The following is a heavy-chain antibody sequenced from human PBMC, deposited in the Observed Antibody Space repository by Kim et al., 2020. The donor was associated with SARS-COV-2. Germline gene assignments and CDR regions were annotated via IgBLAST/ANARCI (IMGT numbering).Heavy chain of an antibody. D-gene: IGHD6-19*01. CDR3: ARAHGSGWLGYAFDI. V-gene: IGHV1-69*02. CDR1: GGTFSSYT. Sequence: SVKVSCKASGGTFSSYTISWVRQAPGQGLEWMGRIIPILDIANYAQKFQGRVTITADKSTTTAYMELSSLISEDTAVYYCARAHGSGWLGYAFDIWGQGTMVTVSS. J-gene: IGHJ3*02. CDR2: IIPILDIA.